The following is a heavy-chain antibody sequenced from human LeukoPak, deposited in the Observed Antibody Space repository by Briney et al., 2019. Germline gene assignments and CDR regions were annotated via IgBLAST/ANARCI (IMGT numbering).Heavy chain of an antibody. CDR1: GYTFTDSY. Sequence: ASVKVSCKASGYTFTDSYMDWVRQAPGQGLEWMGWINPNSGDTNYAQKFQGRVTMTRDTSISTAYMDLSRLTSDDTAVYYCTRDINWNYGYWGQGTLVTVSS. CDR2: INPNSGDT. V-gene: IGHV1-2*02. J-gene: IGHJ4*02. CDR3: TRDINWNYGY. D-gene: IGHD1-7*01.